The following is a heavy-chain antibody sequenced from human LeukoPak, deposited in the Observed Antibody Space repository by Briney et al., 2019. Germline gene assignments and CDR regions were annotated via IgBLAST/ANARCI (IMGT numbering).Heavy chain of an antibody. J-gene: IGHJ3*02. V-gene: IGHV3-23*01. CDR1: GFTFSSYA. Sequence: GGSLRLSCAASGFTFSSYAMSWVRQAPGKGLEWVSAITGSGGSTYYADSVKGRFTISRDNSKNTLYLQTNSLRAEDTAVYYCAKAQVGAILHAFDIWGQGTMVTVSS. CDR2: ITGSGGST. CDR3: AKAQVGAILHAFDI. D-gene: IGHD1-26*01.